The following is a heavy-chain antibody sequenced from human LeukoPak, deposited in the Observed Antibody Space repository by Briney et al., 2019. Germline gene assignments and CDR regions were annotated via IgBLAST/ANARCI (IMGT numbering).Heavy chain of an antibody. J-gene: IGHJ4*02. V-gene: IGHV4-61*10. CDR3: ARVAAKTVDY. CDR2: IYYSGST. CDR1: GGSISSGSYY. Sequence: SETLSLTCTVSGGSISSGSYYWSWIRQPAGKGLEWIGRIYYSGSTNYNSSLKSRVTISVDTSKNQFSLKLSSVTAADTAIYYCARVAAKTVDYWGQGTLVTVSS. D-gene: IGHD2-15*01.